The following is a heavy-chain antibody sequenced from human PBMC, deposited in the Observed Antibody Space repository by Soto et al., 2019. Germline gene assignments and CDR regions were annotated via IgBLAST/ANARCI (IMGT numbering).Heavy chain of an antibody. J-gene: IGHJ4*02. V-gene: IGHV3-30*18. CDR1: GFSFSSYG. CDR2: ISYDGSNK. CDR3: AKVPYYFDSSGYTY. Sequence: GGSLKLSCASAGFSFSSYGMHWVRQAPGKGLEWVAVISYDGSNKYYADSVKGRFTISRDNSKNTLYLQMNSLRAEDTAVYYCAKVPYYFDSSGYTYWGQGT. D-gene: IGHD3-22*01.